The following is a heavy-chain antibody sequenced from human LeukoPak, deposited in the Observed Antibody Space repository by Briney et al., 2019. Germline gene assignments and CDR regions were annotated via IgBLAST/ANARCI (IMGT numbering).Heavy chain of an antibody. J-gene: IGHJ4*02. CDR1: GGSYSGYY. Sequence: SETLSLTCAVYGGSYSGYYWGWIRQPPGKGLEWIGEINHSGSTNYNPSLKSRVTISVDTSKNQFSLKLSSVTAADTAVYYCARAGYSSGWYSQRTLFDYWGQGTLVTVSS. CDR3: ARAGYSSGWYSQRTLFDY. CDR2: INHSGST. V-gene: IGHV4-34*01. D-gene: IGHD6-19*01.